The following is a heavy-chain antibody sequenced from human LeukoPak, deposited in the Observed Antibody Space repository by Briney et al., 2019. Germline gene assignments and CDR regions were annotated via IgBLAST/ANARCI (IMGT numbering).Heavy chain of an antibody. V-gene: IGHV1-2*02. D-gene: IGHD3-16*02. Sequence: ASVKVSCKASGYTFSDYYIHWVRQAPGQGLEWMGWINPNSGGTNYAQKFQGRVTMTRDTSINTAYMELSRLTSDDTAVYYCARVLQDDYVWGTYRPFDHWGQGTLVTVSS. J-gene: IGHJ4*02. CDR3: ARVLQDDYVWGTYRPFDH. CDR2: INPNSGGT. CDR1: GYTFSDYY.